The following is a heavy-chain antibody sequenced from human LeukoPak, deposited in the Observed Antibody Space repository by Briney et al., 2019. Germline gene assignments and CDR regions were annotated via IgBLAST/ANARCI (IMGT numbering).Heavy chain of an antibody. CDR1: GFTFSSYW. V-gene: IGHV3-7*01. D-gene: IGHD3-10*01. CDR3: ARVAKYYYGSETYYFFEH. J-gene: IGHJ4*02. CDR2: IKQESGEI. Sequence: PGGSLRLSCVASGFTFSSYWMSWVRQAPGKGPEWVANIKQESGEIYYVDSVKGRFTISRDNAKNSLYLQMNSLRVEDTAVYYCARVAKYYYGSETYYFFEHWGQGTPVTASS.